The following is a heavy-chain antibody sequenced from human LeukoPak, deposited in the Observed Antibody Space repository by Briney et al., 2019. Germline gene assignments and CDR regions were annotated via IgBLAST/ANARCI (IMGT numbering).Heavy chain of an antibody. CDR1: GFTFSSYE. CDR2: ISSSGSNI. CDR3: AREGGDGYNVGFDY. J-gene: IGHJ4*02. Sequence: PGGSLRLSCAASGFTFSSYEMNWVRQAPGKGLEWVSYISSSGSNIYYADSVKGRFTISRDNAKNSLYLQMNSLRAEDTAVYYCAREGGDGYNVGFDYWGQGTLVTVST. D-gene: IGHD5-24*01. V-gene: IGHV3-48*03.